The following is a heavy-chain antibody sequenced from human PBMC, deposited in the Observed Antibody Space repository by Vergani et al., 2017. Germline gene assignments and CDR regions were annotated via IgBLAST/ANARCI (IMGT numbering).Heavy chain of an antibody. CDR1: GGSISSSNW. CDR2: INSDGDST. V-gene: IGHV3-74*01. Sequence: VQLQESGPGLVKPPGTLSLTCAVSGGSISSSNWWSWVRQPPGKGLMWVSRINSDGDSTSYADSVKGRFTISRDNAKDTLYLQMDSLRAEDTAVYYCARDGWELLDYFYYMDVWGKGTTVTVSS. CDR3: ARDGWELLDYFYYMDV. D-gene: IGHD1-26*01. J-gene: IGHJ6*03.